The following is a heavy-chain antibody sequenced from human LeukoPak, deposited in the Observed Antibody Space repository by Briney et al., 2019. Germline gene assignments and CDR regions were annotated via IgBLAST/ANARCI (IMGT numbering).Heavy chain of an antibody. J-gene: IGHJ4*02. CDR1: GFTFSSYG. CDR3: AKDGQGLTYYFDY. D-gene: IGHD3-16*01. V-gene: IGHV3-30*18. CDR2: ISDDGSKK. Sequence: PGGSLRLSCAASGFTFSSYGMHWVRQAPGEGLEWVAVISDDGSKKYYVDSVKGRLTISRDNSKNTLYLQMNSLRAEDTAVYYCAKDGQGLTYYFDYWGQGTLVTVSS.